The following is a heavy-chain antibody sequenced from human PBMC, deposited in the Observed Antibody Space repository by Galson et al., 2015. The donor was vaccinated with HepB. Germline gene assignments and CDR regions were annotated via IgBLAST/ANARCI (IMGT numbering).Heavy chain of an antibody. J-gene: IGHJ4*02. V-gene: IGHV3-33*01. D-gene: IGHD4-17*01. CDR2: IWYDGSNK. Sequence: SLRLSCAASRFSFNSYGMHWVRQAPGKGLEWLAMIWYDGSNKYYADSVKGRFSISRDNSKNTLYLQMNSLSAEDTAVYYCARDRGATVTTGGYFDYWGQGTLVTVSS. CDR3: ARDRGATVTTGGYFDY. CDR1: RFSFNSYG.